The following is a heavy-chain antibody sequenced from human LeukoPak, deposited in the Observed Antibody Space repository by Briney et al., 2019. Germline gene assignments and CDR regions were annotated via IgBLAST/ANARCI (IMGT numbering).Heavy chain of an antibody. D-gene: IGHD6-19*01. CDR1: GGSISSYY. CDR3: ARGGIAVAGADY. J-gene: IGHJ4*02. V-gene: IGHV4-59*12. Sequence: SETLSLTGTVSGGSISSYYWSWIRQPPGKGLEWIGYIYYSGSTNYNPSLKSRVTISVDTSKNQFSLKLSSVTAADTAVYYCARGGIAVAGADYWGQGTLVTVSS. CDR2: IYYSGST.